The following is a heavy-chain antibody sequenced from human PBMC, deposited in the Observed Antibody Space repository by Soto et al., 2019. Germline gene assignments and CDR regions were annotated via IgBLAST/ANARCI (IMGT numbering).Heavy chain of an antibody. J-gene: IGHJ4*02. Sequence: QVQLVESGGGVVQPGRSLRLSCAASGFTFSSYGMHWVRQAPGKGLEWVAVIWYDGSNKYYVDSVKGRFTISRDNSKNPLYLQMNSLSAEDTAVYYCARDRYSSGWYDLDYWGQGTLVTVSS. CDR1: GFTFSSYG. CDR2: IWYDGSNK. CDR3: ARDRYSSGWYDLDY. V-gene: IGHV3-33*01. D-gene: IGHD6-19*01.